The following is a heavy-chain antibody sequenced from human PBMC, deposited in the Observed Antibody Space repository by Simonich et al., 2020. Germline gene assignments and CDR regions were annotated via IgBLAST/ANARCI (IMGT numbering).Heavy chain of an antibody. V-gene: IGHV1-18*01. Sequence: QVQPVQSGAEVKKPGASVKGSCKASGYTFTSYGSSWVRQAPGQGLEWMGRLNAYNGNTNYEQKLQGRVTMTTDTSTSTAYMELRSLRSDDTAVYYCARSTTGTTAFDIWGQGTMVTVSS. CDR3: ARSTTGTTAFDI. J-gene: IGHJ3*02. CDR2: LNAYNGNT. D-gene: IGHD1-1*01. CDR1: GYTFTSYG.